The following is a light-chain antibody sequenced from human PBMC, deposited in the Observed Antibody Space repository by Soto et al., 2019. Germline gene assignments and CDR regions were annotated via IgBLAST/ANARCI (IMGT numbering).Light chain of an antibody. J-gene: IGKJ3*01. V-gene: IGKV1-8*01. CDR3: PQYYSYSFT. Sequence: AIRMTQSPSSFSASTGDRVTITCRASQGISSYLAWYQQKPGKAPKLLIYAASTLQSGVPSRFSGSGSGTDFTLTIGCLQSEDFATYYCPQYYSYSFTFGPGTKVDIK. CDR2: AAS. CDR1: QGISSY.